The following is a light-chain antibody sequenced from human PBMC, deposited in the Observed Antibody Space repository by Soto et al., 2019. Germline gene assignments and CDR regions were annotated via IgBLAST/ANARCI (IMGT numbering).Light chain of an antibody. CDR1: QSASTF. Sequence: DIQLTQSPSSLSASVGGRFTITCRASQSASTFLAWYQQKPGQAPKLLIYDASTLQSGVPSRFSASGSGTEFALTISGLQPDDFAVYYCQQYNRYAVTFGQGTKVDIK. V-gene: IGKV1-5*01. J-gene: IGKJ1*01. CDR2: DAS. CDR3: QQYNRYAVT.